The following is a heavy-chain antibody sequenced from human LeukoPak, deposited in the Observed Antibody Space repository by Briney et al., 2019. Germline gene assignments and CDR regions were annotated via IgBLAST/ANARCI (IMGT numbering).Heavy chain of an antibody. CDR2: IYTSGST. CDR3: AREGVTMVRGVIGY. CDR1: GGSISSYY. V-gene: IGHV4-4*07. Sequence: SETLSLTCTVSGGSISSYYWSWIRQPAGKGLEWIGRIYTSGSTNYNPSLKSRVTMSVDTSKNQFSLKLSSVTAADTAVYYCAREGVTMVRGVIGYWGQGTLVTVSS. D-gene: IGHD3-10*01. J-gene: IGHJ4*02.